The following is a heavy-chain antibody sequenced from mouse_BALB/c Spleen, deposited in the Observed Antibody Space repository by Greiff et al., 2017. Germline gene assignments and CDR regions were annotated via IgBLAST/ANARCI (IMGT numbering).Heavy chain of an antibody. V-gene: IGHV1-4*02. J-gene: IGHJ4*01. Sequence: QVQLQQSAAELARPGASVKMSCKASGYTFTSYTMHWVKQRPGQGLEWIGYINPSSGYTEYNQKFKDKTTLTADKSSSTAYMQLSSLTSEDSAVYYCARGIPYGYYAMDYWGQGTSVTVSS. CDR1: GYTFTSYT. D-gene: IGHD1-2*01. CDR2: INPSSGYT. CDR3: ARGIPYGYYAMDY.